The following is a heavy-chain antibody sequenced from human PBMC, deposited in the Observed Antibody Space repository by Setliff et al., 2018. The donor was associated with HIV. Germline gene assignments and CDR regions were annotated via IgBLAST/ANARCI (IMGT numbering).Heavy chain of an antibody. Sequence: PGESLKISCIASAFSFNNYYMNWVRQAPGTGLEWVSSISGSGVYIYYADSVKGRFTISRDNAKNSLYLQISSLRAEDTALYYCARWVTMVRGAIMEAWLDPWGQGTLVTVSS. V-gene: IGHV3-21*01. D-gene: IGHD3-10*01. CDR1: AFSFNNYY. CDR2: ISGSGVYI. J-gene: IGHJ5*02. CDR3: ARWVTMVRGAIMEAWLDP.